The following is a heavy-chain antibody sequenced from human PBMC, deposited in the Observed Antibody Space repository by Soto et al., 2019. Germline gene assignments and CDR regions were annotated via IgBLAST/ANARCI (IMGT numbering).Heavy chain of an antibody. Sequence: QVQLVQSGAEVKKPGSSVKFACKASGVNFTNIALSWVRQASCQGSELLGQIVQLFDRANYAHHFYGRLTLSADESATPVYMELTLLRSEDTSIYYCARDPTSTVYPGFFFGYIDLWGPGSPVTVSS. D-gene: IGHD1-20*01. CDR2: IVQLFDRA. J-gene: IGHJ4*02. CDR3: ARDPTSTVYPGFFFGYIDL. V-gene: IGHV1-69*01. CDR1: GVNFTNIA.